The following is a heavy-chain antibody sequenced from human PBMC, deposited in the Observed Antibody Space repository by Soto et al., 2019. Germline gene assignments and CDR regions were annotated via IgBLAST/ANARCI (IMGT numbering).Heavy chain of an antibody. CDR2: IRNKANSYTT. CDR3: TRMGLLLWGGCRPIDY. V-gene: IGHV3-72*01. Sequence: EVQLVESGGGLVQPGGSLRLSCAASGFTFSDHYMDWVRQAPGKGPEWVGRIRNKANSYTTEYAASVKSRFTISRNDSDNSLYLQMNSLQTEDTAVYYCTRMGLLLWGGCRPIDYWGQGTLVTVSS. J-gene: IGHJ4*02. D-gene: IGHD3-16*01. CDR1: GFTFSDHY.